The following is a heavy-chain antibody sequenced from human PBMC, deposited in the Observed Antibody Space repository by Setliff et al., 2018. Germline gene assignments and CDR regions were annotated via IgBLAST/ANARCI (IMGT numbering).Heavy chain of an antibody. CDR2: INHSGST. Sequence: SETLSLTCAVYVGPFSAYSWSRIRQPPGKGLEWIGEINHSGSTNYSPSLKSRVTISADTSKNQFSLKLRSVTAADTAVYYCARVRVGATDFAFDVWGQGTMVTVS. CDR3: ARVRVGATDFAFDV. V-gene: IGHV4-34*01. CDR1: VGPFSAYS. J-gene: IGHJ3*01. D-gene: IGHD1-26*01.